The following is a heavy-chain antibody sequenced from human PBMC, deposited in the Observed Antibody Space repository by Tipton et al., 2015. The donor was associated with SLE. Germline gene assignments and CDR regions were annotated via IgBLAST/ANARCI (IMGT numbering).Heavy chain of an antibody. CDR1: DGSISTTNYY. J-gene: IGHJ4*02. CDR2: IFYTGST. CDR3: ARLRIVYGFHGLDY. Sequence: TLSLTCIVSDGSISTTNYYWGWLRQPPGKGLEWIGSIFYTGSTFYNPSLESRVTISLDRSKNQFSLKLSSVTAADTAVYFCARLRIVYGFHGLDYWGLGTRVTVSA. D-gene: IGHD2-8*01. V-gene: IGHV4-39*07.